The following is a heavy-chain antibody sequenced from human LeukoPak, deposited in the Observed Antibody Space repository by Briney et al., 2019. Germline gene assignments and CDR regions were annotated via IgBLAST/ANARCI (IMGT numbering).Heavy chain of an antibody. CDR3: TTDPHSSSSDY. Sequence: TGGSLRLSCAASGFTFSNAWMSWVRQAPGKGLEWVGRIKSKTDGGTTDYAAPVKGRFTISRDNSKNTLYLQMNSLKTEDTAVYYCTTDPHSSSSDYWGQGTLVTVSS. D-gene: IGHD6-13*01. V-gene: IGHV3-15*01. J-gene: IGHJ4*02. CDR1: GFTFSNAW. CDR2: IKSKTDGGTT.